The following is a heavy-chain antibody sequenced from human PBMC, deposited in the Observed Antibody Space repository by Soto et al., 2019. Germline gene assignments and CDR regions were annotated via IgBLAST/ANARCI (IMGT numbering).Heavy chain of an antibody. V-gene: IGHV1-18*01. Sequence: ASVKVSCKASGYTFTNYGISWVRPAPGQGLEWMGWISAYNGNTNYAQKIQGRVTMTTDTSTSTVYMELRSLRSDDTAVYYCARGRTSSPHFYVMDVWGQGTTVTVSS. J-gene: IGHJ6*02. D-gene: IGHD6-13*01. CDR1: GYTFTNYG. CDR2: ISAYNGNT. CDR3: ARGRTSSPHFYVMDV.